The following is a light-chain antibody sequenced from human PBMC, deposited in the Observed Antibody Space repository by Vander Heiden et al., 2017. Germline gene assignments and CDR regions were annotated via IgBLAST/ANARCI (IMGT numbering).Light chain of an antibody. V-gene: IGKV1-33*01. CDR2: DAC. CDR1: QDITNY. Sequence: DIQMTQSPSSLSASVGDRVTITCQASQDITNYLNWYQQKPGKAPKLLIYDACSLETGVPSRFSGSGSGTDFAFTITSLQPEDIATYYCRQYANLPPLTFGGGTKVEIK. CDR3: RQYANLPPLT. J-gene: IGKJ4*01.